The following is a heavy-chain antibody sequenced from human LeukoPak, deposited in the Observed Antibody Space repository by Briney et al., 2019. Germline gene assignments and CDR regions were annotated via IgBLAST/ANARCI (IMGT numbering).Heavy chain of an antibody. CDR2: ISAYNGDT. D-gene: IGHD6-13*01. J-gene: IGHJ1*01. Sequence: ASVNVSCTASGYTFSNYGINWVRQAPGQGLEWMGWISAYNGDTKYAQKLQDRVSMTTDTSTSTAYMELRSLRSDDTAMYFCARGGSSWSAEYFQHWGQGTLVTVSS. CDR1: GYTFSNYG. V-gene: IGHV1-18*01. CDR3: ARGGSSWSAEYFQH.